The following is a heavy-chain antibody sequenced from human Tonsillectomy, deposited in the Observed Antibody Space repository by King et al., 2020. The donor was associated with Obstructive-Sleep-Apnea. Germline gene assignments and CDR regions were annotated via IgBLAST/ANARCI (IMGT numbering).Heavy chain of an antibody. V-gene: IGHV1-8*01. J-gene: IGHJ4*02. CDR3: ARGTPEVWIGEIY. Sequence: QLVQSGAEVKKPGASVKVSCKASGYTFTSYDINWVRQATGQGIEWMGWMNPNSGNTGYAQKFQGRVTMTRSTSITTAYMELNNLRSEDTAVYYCARGTPEVWIGEIYWGQGTLVTVSS. D-gene: IGHD5-12*01. CDR2: MNPNSGNT. CDR1: GYTFTSYD.